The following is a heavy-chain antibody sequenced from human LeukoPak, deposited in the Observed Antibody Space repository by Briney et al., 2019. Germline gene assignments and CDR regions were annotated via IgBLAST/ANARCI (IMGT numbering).Heavy chain of an antibody. Sequence: ASVKVSCKASGYTFNTYAMHWVRQAPGQRLEWMGWINTGNGNTGYSQEFQGRVTITGDTSASTAYMELSSLRSEDMAVYYCAREWDSGSCPDYWGQGTLVTVSS. V-gene: IGHV1-3*03. D-gene: IGHD1-26*01. J-gene: IGHJ4*02. CDR3: AREWDSGSCPDY. CDR1: GYTFNTYA. CDR2: INTGNGNT.